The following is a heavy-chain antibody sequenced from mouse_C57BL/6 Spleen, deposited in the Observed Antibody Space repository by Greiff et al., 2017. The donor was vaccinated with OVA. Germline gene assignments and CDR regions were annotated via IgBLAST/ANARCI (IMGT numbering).Heavy chain of an antibody. J-gene: IGHJ1*03. CDR3: ARRLRGFDV. CDR2: ISSGSSTI. Sequence: EVKLVESGGGLVKPGGSLKLSCAASGFTFSDYGMHWVRQAPEKGLEWVAYISSGSSTIYYADTVKGRFTISRDNAKNTLFLQMTSLRSEDTAMYYCARRLRGFDVWGTGTTVTVSS. CDR1: GFTFSDYG. D-gene: IGHD3-2*02. V-gene: IGHV5-17*01.